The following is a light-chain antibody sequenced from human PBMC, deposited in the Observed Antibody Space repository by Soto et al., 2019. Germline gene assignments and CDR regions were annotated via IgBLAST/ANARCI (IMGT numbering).Light chain of an antibody. CDR2: GAS. V-gene: IGKV3-15*01. CDR1: QSLHTK. CDR3: QQYNNWPPIT. Sequence: DIVLTQSPGTLSLAPGERATLSCRSVQSLHTKYFTWYQQKPGQAPRLLIYGASTRATGIPARFSGSGSGTEFTLTISSLQSEDFAVYYCQQYNNWPPITFGQGTRLEIK. J-gene: IGKJ5*01.